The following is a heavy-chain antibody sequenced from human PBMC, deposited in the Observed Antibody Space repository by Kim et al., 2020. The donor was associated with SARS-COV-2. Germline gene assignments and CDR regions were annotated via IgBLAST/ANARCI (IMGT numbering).Heavy chain of an antibody. J-gene: IGHJ4*02. Sequence: GGSLRLSCAASGFTFSTYAMHLVRQAPGKGLEWVAVISYDGKYKYYAYSVQVRFTISRDNSRNTLYLQMNSLRAEDTAVYFCARDRDWGVNFYYLGQGSL. V-gene: IGHV3-30*04. CDR1: GFTFSTYA. CDR3: ARDRDWGVNFYY. D-gene: IGHD2-21*02. CDR2: ISYDGKYK.